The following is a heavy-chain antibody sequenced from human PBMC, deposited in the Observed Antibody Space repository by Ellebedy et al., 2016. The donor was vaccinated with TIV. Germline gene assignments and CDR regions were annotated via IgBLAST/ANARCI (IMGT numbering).Heavy chain of an antibody. V-gene: IGHV1-3*04. D-gene: IGHD3-22*01. Sequence: AASVKVSCKASGYIFTSCAIHWVRQAPGQGLEWMGWINTGNGDTRYSQKFQGRVTITRDTSASTAYLELSSPRSEDTAVYYCARDSGDRSGYFYFDDWGQGTLVTVSS. CDR2: INTGNGDT. J-gene: IGHJ4*02. CDR3: ARDSGDRSGYFYFDD. CDR1: GYIFTSCA.